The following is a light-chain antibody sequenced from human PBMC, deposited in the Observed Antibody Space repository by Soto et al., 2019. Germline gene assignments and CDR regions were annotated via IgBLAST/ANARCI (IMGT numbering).Light chain of an antibody. CDR3: QQYGSSPT. CDR2: GAS. J-gene: IGKJ5*01. CDR1: QSVTSSY. Sequence: EIVLTQSPGTLSLSPGERATLSCRASQSVTSSYLAWYQQKPGQAPRLLIYGASSRATGIPDRFSGSGSGKDFTLNISRLEPEDFAVYYCQQYGSSPTFGQGTRLEIK. V-gene: IGKV3-20*01.